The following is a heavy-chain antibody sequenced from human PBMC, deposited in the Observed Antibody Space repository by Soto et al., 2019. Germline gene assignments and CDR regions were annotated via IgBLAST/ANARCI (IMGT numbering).Heavy chain of an antibody. CDR2: IYYSGST. D-gene: IGHD3-3*01. CDR1: GGSISSSSYY. J-gene: IGHJ5*02. Sequence: SETLSLTCTVSGGSISSSSYYWGWIRQPPGKGLEWIGSIYYSGSTYYNPSLKSRVTISVDTSKNQFSLKLSSVTAADTAVYYCAAGVTIFGVVGNWFDPWGQGTLVTVSS. V-gene: IGHV4-39*01. CDR3: AAGVTIFGVVGNWFDP.